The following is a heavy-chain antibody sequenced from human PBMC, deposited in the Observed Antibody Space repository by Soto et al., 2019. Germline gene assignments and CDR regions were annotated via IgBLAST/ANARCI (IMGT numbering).Heavy chain of an antibody. CDR2: ISWDGGST. CDR1: GFTFDDYA. CDR3: AKDYYPFRAYYYYGMDV. J-gene: IGHJ6*02. D-gene: IGHD1-26*01. V-gene: IGHV3-43D*04. Sequence: GGSLRLSCAASGFTFDDYAMHWVRQAPGKGLEWVSLISWDGGSTYYADSVKGRFTISRDNSKNSLYLQMNSLRAEDTALYYCAKDYYPFRAYYYYGMDVWGQGTTVTVSS.